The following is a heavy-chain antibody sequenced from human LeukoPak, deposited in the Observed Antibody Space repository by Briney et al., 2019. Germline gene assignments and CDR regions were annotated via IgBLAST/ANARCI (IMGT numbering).Heavy chain of an antibody. V-gene: IGHV3-74*01. CDR1: GFTFSRYW. CDR3: VRGADTGYSSDS. D-gene: IGHD3-9*01. CDR2: INSDGRST. Sequence: GGSLRLSCAASGFTFSRYWMHWVRQAPGKGLVWVSRINSDGRSTNYADSVKGRFSISRDNAENTLYLQMNSLRVEDTAVYYCVRGADTGYSSDSWGQGTLVTVPS. J-gene: IGHJ4*02.